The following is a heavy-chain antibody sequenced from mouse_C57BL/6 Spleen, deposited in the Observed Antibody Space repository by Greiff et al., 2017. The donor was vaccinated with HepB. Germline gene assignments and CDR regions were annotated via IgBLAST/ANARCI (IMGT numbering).Heavy chain of an antibody. J-gene: IGHJ2*01. V-gene: IGHV1-62-2*01. CDR3: ARHEEGIYYDYGGGYFDY. CDR2: FYPGSGSI. CDR1: GYTFTEYT. Sequence: LQQSGAELVKPGASVKLSCKASGYTFTEYTIHWVKQRSGQGLEWIGWFYPGSGSIKYNEKFKDKATLTADKSSSTVYMELSRLTSEDSAVYFCARHEEGIYYDYGGGYFDYWGQGTTLTVSS. D-gene: IGHD2-4*01.